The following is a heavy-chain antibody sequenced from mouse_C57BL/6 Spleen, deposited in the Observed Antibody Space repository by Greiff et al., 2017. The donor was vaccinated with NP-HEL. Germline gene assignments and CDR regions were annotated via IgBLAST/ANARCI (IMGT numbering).Heavy chain of an antibody. Sequence: QVQLQQPGAELVRPGSSVKLSCKASGYTFTSYWMDWVKQRPGQGLEWIGNIYPSDSETHYNQKFKDKATLTVDKSSSTAYMQLSSLTSEDSAVYYCARWVDYFDYWGQGTTLTVSS. CDR3: ARWVDYFDY. CDR2: IYPSDSET. V-gene: IGHV1-61*01. D-gene: IGHD1-1*02. J-gene: IGHJ2*01. CDR1: GYTFTSYW.